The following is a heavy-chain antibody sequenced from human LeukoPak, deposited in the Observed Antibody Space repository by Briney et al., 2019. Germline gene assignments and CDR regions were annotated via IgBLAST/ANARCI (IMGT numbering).Heavy chain of an antibody. D-gene: IGHD3-3*01. Sequence: EASVKVSCKASGCTFTSYYMHWVRQAPGQGLEWMGWINPNSGGTNYAQKFQGRVTMTRDTSISTAYMELSRLRSDDAAVYYCARDLTIFGVVTTTHYGMDIWGQGTTVTVSS. CDR1: GCTFTSYY. CDR3: ARDLTIFGVVTTTHYGMDI. J-gene: IGHJ6*02. CDR2: INPNSGGT. V-gene: IGHV1-2*02.